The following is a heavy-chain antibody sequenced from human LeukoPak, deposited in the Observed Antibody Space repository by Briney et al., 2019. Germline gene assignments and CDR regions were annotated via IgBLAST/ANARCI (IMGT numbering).Heavy chain of an antibody. Sequence: PSETLSLTRAVSGGSISSSTWWSWVRLPPGKGLEWIGEIFHSGSTNFNPSLKSRLTMSVDESKHEFSLKLTSVTAADTAVYYCARASHSEFGELPFDYWGQGTLVTVSS. CDR3: ARASHSEFGELPFDY. V-gene: IGHV4-4*02. D-gene: IGHD3-10*01. CDR2: IFHSGST. J-gene: IGHJ4*02. CDR1: GGSISSSTW.